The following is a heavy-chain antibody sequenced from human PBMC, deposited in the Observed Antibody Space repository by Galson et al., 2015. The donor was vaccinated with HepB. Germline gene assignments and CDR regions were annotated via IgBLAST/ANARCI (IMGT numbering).Heavy chain of an antibody. J-gene: IGHJ4*02. V-gene: IGHV3-30*18. Sequence: SLRLSCAASGFTFSSYGVHWVRQAPGTGLEWVSFISYDGSNKYYVDSVKGRFTISRDNSKNTLYLQMNSLRAEDTAVYYCAKDRRSGSNLGSVDYWGQGTLVTVSS. D-gene: IGHD1-26*01. CDR2: ISYDGSNK. CDR3: AKDRRSGSNLGSVDY. CDR1: GFTFSSYG.